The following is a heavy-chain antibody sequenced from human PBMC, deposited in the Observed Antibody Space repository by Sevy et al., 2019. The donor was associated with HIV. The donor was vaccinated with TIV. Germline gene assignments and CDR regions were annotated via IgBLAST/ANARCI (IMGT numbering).Heavy chain of an antibody. Sequence: GGSLRLSCAASRFTFSSYWMSWVRQAPGKGLEWVANINQDGSEKYHLDSLKGRFTISRDNAKNSLYLQMSSLRAEDSSVYFCARVSSINYDRGYFYAMDVWGQGTTVTVSS. D-gene: IGHD3-22*01. CDR3: ARVSSINYDRGYFYAMDV. V-gene: IGHV3-7*01. CDR1: RFTFSSYW. J-gene: IGHJ6*02. CDR2: INQDGSEK.